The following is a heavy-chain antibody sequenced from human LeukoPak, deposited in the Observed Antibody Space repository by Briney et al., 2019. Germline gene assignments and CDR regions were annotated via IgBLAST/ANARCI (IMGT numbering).Heavy chain of an antibody. Sequence: PSETLSLTCAVYGGSFSGYYWSWIRQPPGKGLEWIGEINHSGSTNYNPSLKSRVTISVDTSKNQFSLKLSSVTAADTAVYYCARGQDYYDSSGYYSFLDYWGQGTLVTVSS. CDR3: ARGQDYYDSSGYYSFLDY. CDR1: GGSFSGYY. V-gene: IGHV4-34*01. CDR2: INHSGST. J-gene: IGHJ4*02. D-gene: IGHD3-22*01.